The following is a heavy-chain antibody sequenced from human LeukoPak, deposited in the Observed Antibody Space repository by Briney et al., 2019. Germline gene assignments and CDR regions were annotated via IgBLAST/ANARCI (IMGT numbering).Heavy chain of an antibody. CDR2: IRGSGVGT. V-gene: IGHV3-23*01. CDR1: GFTFFNYW. CDR3: AKGFLLGTDDAFDI. J-gene: IGHJ3*02. Sequence: GSLRLSCAASGFTFFNYWMSWVRQALGKGLEWVSDIRGSGVGTHYADSVKGRFTISRDNSKNTLYLQMNSLRAEDTAVYYCAKGFLLGTDDAFDIWGQGTMVTVSS. D-gene: IGHD3/OR15-3a*01.